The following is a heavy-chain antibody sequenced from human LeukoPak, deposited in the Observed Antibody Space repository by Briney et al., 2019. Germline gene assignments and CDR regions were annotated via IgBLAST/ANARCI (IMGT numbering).Heavy chain of an antibody. V-gene: IGHV3-9*03. CDR3: AKDIGVTIFGPGNYMDV. CDR2: ISWNSGSI. D-gene: IGHD3-3*01. J-gene: IGHJ6*03. CDR1: GFTFDDYA. Sequence: PGRSLRLSCSASGFTFDDYAMHWVRQAPGKGLEWVSGISWNSGSIGYADSVKGRFTISRDDAKNSLYLQMNSLRAEDMALYYCAKDIGVTIFGPGNYMDVWGKGTTVTVSS.